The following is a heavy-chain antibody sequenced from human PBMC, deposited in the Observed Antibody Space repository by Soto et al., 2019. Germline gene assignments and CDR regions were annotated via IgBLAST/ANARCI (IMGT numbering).Heavy chain of an antibody. Sequence: ASVKVSCKASGYTFNSNGISWVRQAPGQGLEWMGWISTYSGNTIYAQKFQDRVTMTTDTSTSTAYMELRSLRSDDTAVYYCAKTGTGDWFDPWGQGTLVTVSS. D-gene: IGHD1-1*01. CDR1: GYTFNSNG. J-gene: IGHJ5*02. V-gene: IGHV1-18*01. CDR3: AKTGTGDWFDP. CDR2: ISTYSGNT.